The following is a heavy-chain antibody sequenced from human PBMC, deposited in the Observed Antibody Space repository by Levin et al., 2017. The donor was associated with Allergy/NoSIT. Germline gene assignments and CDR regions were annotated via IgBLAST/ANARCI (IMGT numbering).Heavy chain of an antibody. CDR1: GFTFSSYD. V-gene: IGHV3-30-3*01. CDR2: ISYDGSNK. J-gene: IGHJ4*02. Sequence: GGSLRLSCAASGFTFSSYDMNWVRQAPGKGLEWVAVISYDGSNKYYADSVKGRFTISRDNSKNTLYLQMNSLRAEDTAVYYCARAPSGSYFDYWGQGTLVTVSS. D-gene: IGHD1-26*01. CDR3: ARAPSGSYFDY.